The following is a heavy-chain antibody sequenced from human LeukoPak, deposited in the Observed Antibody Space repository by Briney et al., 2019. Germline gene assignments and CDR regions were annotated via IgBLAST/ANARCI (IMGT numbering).Heavy chain of an antibody. CDR2: IYPGDSDT. CDR3: AATLGYCSGGSCYPYYFDY. J-gene: IGHJ4*02. Sequence: GESLKISCKGSGYSSTSYWIGWVRQMPGKGLEWMGIIYPGDSDTRYSPSFQGQVTISADKSISTAYLQWSSLKASDTAMYYCAATLGYCSGGSCYPYYFDYWGQGTLVTVSS. V-gene: IGHV5-51*01. D-gene: IGHD2-15*01. CDR1: GYSSTSYW.